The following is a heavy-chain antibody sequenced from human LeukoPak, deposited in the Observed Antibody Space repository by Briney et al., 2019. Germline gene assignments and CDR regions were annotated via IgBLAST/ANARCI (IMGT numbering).Heavy chain of an antibody. CDR3: ARSDGSSWYFTPFDY. CDR1: GFTVSSNY. Sequence: GGSLRLSCAASGFTVSSNYMSWVRQAPGKGLEWVSVIYSGGSTYYADSVKGRFTISRGNSKNTLYLQMNSLRAEDTAVYYCARSDGSSWYFTPFDYWGQGTLVTVSS. D-gene: IGHD6-13*01. V-gene: IGHV3-53*01. J-gene: IGHJ4*02. CDR2: IYSGGST.